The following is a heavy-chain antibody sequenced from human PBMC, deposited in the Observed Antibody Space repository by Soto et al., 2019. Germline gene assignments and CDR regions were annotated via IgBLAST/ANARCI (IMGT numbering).Heavy chain of an antibody. V-gene: IGHV4-31*03. Sequence: SETLSLTCTVSGGSISSGGYYWSWIRQHPGKGLEWIGYIYYSGSTYYNPSLKSRVTISVDTSKNQFSLKLSSVTAADTAVYYCATMVRGAITSDFDYWGQGTLVTVSS. J-gene: IGHJ4*02. D-gene: IGHD3-10*01. CDR3: ATMVRGAITSDFDY. CDR2: IYYSGST. CDR1: GGSISSGGYY.